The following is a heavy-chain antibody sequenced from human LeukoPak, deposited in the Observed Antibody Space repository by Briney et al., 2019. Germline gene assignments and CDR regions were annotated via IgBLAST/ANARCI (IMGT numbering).Heavy chain of an antibody. CDR1: GFPFSSYW. CDR2: IKQDGSKK. Sequence: GGSLRLSCVASGFPFSSYWMTWVRQAPGKGLEWVANIKQDGSKKSYVDSVKGRFTISRDSFDNTVYLQMNGLRAEDTAVYYCARDLGHFSRGASYFDYWGQGALVTVSS. J-gene: IGHJ4*02. CDR3: ARDLGHFSRGASYFDY. V-gene: IGHV3-7*01. D-gene: IGHD4/OR15-4a*01.